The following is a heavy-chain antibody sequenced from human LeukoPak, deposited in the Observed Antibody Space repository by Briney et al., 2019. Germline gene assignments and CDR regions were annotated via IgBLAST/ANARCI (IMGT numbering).Heavy chain of an antibody. J-gene: IGHJ5*02. CDR1: GYTLTELS. CDR3: ARDLIYWAYSGSCP. Sequence: ASVKVSCKVSGYTLTELSMHWVRQAPGKGLEWMGWINPNSGGTNYAQKFQGRVTMTRDTSISTAYMELSRLRSDDTAVYYCARDLIYWAYSGSCPWGQGTLVTVSS. CDR2: INPNSGGT. V-gene: IGHV1-2*02. D-gene: IGHD1-26*01.